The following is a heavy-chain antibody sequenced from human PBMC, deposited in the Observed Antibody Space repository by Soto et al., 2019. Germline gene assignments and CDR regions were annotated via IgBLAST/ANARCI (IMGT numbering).Heavy chain of an antibody. CDR3: ARERTLQSVGGILDVPDY. D-gene: IGHD4-4*01. CDR1: GGSVSSGSYY. CDR2: IYYSGST. V-gene: IGHV4-61*01. J-gene: IGHJ4*02. Sequence: PSETLSLTCTVSGGSVSSGSYYWSWIRQPPGKGLEWIGYIYYSGSTNYNPSLKSRVTISVDTSKNQFSLKLSSVTAADTAVYYCARERTLQSVGGILDVPDYWGQGTLVTVSS.